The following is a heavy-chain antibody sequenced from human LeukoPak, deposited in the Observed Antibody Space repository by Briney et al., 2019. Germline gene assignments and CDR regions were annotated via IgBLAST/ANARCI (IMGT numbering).Heavy chain of an antibody. D-gene: IGHD4-23*01. Sequence: GGSLRLSCAASGFTFSSYEMNWVRQAPGKGLEWVSYISSSGSTIYYADSVKGRFTISRDNAKNSLYLQMNSLRAEDTAVYYCARVPKAAKVDWFDPWGQGSLVTVSS. J-gene: IGHJ5*01. V-gene: IGHV3-48*03. CDR2: ISSSGSTI. CDR1: GFTFSSYE. CDR3: ARVPKAAKVDWFDP.